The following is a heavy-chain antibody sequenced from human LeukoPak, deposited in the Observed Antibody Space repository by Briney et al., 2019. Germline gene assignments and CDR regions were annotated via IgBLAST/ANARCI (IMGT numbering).Heavy chain of an antibody. CDR2: IIGSGGST. CDR1: GFTFSSYA. CDR3: AKDLNWYYYDSSGYPEHYFDY. D-gene: IGHD3-22*01. Sequence: GGSLRLSCAASGFTFSSYAMSWVRQAPGKGLEGVSAIIGSGGSTYYADSVKGRFTISRDNSKNTLYLQMNSLRAEDTAVYYCAKDLNWYYYDSSGYPEHYFDYWGQGTLVTVSS. J-gene: IGHJ4*02. V-gene: IGHV3-23*01.